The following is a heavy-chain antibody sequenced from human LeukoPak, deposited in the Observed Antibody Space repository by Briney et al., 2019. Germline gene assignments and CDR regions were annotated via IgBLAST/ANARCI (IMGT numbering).Heavy chain of an antibody. CDR2: ISYDGSNK. CDR3: AKQAKYSGYGYYFDY. V-gene: IGHV3-30-3*02. Sequence: TGGSLRLSCAASGFTFSSYAMHWVRQAPGKGLEWVAVISYDGSNKYYADSVKGRFTISRDNSKNTRYLQMNSLRAEDPPVYYCAKQAKYSGYGYYFDYWGQGTLVTASS. J-gene: IGHJ4*02. D-gene: IGHD5-12*01. CDR1: GFTFSSYA.